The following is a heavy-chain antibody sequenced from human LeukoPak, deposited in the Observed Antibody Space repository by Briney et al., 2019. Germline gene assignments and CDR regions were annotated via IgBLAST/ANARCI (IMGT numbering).Heavy chain of an antibody. V-gene: IGHV3-23*01. Sequence: GGSLRLSCAASGFTFNSYDMSWVRQAPGKGLEWVSGITGSGSGTYYADSVKGQFTISRDNAKNTLYLQMNSLRVEDTAVYYCAKSGERRRPYYFDYWGQGTLVTVSS. J-gene: IGHJ4*02. D-gene: IGHD3-10*01. CDR1: GFTFNSYD. CDR2: ITGSGSGT. CDR3: AKSGERRRPYYFDY.